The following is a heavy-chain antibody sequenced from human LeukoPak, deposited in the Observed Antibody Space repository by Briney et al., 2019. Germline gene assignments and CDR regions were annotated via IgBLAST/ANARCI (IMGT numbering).Heavy chain of an antibody. V-gene: IGHV3-15*01. Sequence: GGSLRLSCAASGFTFSSYAMHWVRQAPGKGLEWVGRIKSKTDGGTTDYAAPVKGRFTISRDDSKNTLYLQMNSLKTEDTAVYYCTTESVDAGMNFDYWGQGTLVTVSS. CDR1: GFTFSSYA. CDR2: IKSKTDGGTT. J-gene: IGHJ4*02. CDR3: TTESVDAGMNFDY. D-gene: IGHD1-26*01.